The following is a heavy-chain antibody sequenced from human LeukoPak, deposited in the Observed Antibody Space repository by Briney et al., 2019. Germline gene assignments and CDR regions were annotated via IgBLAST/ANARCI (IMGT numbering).Heavy chain of an antibody. V-gene: IGHV4-59*01. CDR1: GGSISSYY. CDR3: ARSSSGFNWYLDL. Sequence: PSETLSLTCTVSGGSISSYYWSWIRRPPGKGLEWIGYIYYSGSTNYNPSLKSRVTISVDTSKNQFSLKLSSVTAADTAVYYCARSSSGFNWYLDLWGRGTLVTVSS. D-gene: IGHD3-22*01. CDR2: IYYSGST. J-gene: IGHJ2*01.